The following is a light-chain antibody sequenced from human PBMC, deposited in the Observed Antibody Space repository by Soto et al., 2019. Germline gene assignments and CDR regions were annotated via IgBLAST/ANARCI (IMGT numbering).Light chain of an antibody. CDR1: QGISNY. CDR2: AAS. V-gene: IGKV1-27*01. CDR3: PKYNSAPWT. Sequence: DIQMTQSPSSLSTSVGDRVTITCRASQGISNYLAWYQQKPGKVPKLLIYAASTLQSGVPSRFSGSGSGTDFTLNISSLQPEDVATYYCPKYNSAPWTFGQGTKVDIK. J-gene: IGKJ1*01.